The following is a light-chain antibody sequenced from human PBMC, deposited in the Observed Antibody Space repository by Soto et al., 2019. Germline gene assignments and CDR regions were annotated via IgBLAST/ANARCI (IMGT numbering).Light chain of an antibody. CDR2: RAS. V-gene: IGKV1-5*03. CDR1: QTISMW. CDR3: QQYSNLWT. J-gene: IGKJ1*01. Sequence: DIQMTQSPSTLSASVGDRVTITCRASQTISMWLAWYQQKPGKAPMLLIYRASYLESGVPSRFSGSGFGTEFTLTISSLQPDDFGTYYCQQYSNLWTFGQGTKVDIK.